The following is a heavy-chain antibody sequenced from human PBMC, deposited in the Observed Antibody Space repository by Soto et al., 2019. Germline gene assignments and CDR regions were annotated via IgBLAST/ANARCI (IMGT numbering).Heavy chain of an antibody. V-gene: IGHV1-2*02. CDR3: ARAEDIVATGDFDY. CDR2: INPNSGGT. D-gene: IGHD5-12*01. J-gene: IGHJ4*02. Sequence: ASVKVSCKASGYTFTGYYMHWVRQAPGQGLEWMGWINPNSGGTNYAQKFQGRVTMTRDTSISTAYMELSRLRSDDTAVYYCARAEDIVATGDFDYWGQGTLVTVS. CDR1: GYTFTGYY.